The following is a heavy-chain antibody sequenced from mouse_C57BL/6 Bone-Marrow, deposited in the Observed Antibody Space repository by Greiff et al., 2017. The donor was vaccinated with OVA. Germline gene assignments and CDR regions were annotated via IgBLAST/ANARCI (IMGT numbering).Heavy chain of an antibody. CDR3: ATDSSGYDFDY. Sequence: LMESGASVKISCKASGYTFTDYYINWVKQRPGQGLEWIGWIFPGSGSTYYNEKFKGKATLTVDKSSSTAYMLLSSLTSEDSAVYFCATDSSGYDFDYWGQGTTLTVSS. D-gene: IGHD3-2*02. CDR2: IFPGSGST. J-gene: IGHJ2*01. V-gene: IGHV1-75*01. CDR1: GYTFTDYY.